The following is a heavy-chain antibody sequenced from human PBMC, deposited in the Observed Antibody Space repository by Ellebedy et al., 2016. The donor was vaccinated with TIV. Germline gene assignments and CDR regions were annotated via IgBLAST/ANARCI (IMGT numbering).Heavy chain of an antibody. V-gene: IGHV1-24*01. Sequence: ASVKVSCXVSGYTLTELSMHWVRQAPGKGLEWMGGFDPEDGETIYAQKFQGRVTMTEDTSTDTAYMELSSLRSEDTAVYYCATATTAVYYYGMDVWGQGTTVTVSS. CDR1: GYTLTELS. J-gene: IGHJ6*02. D-gene: IGHD4-17*01. CDR2: FDPEDGET. CDR3: ATATTAVYYYGMDV.